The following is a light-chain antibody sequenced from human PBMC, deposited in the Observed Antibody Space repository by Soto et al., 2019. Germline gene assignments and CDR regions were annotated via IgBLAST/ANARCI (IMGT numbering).Light chain of an antibody. CDR1: QTISSW. CDR3: QQYSDYSPRT. V-gene: IGKV1-5*01. J-gene: IGKJ1*01. Sequence: DIQMTQSPSSLSASVGDRFTITCRSSQTISSWLAWYQQKPGKAPNLLISDSSDLQSGVPSRFSGSGSGTEFTLTISSLQPDDFATYYCQQYSDYSPRTFAQGTKVDI. CDR2: DSS.